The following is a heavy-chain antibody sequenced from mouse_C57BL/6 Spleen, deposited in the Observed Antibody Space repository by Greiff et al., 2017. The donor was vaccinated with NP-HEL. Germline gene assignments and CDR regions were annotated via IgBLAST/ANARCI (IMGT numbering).Heavy chain of an antibody. V-gene: IGHV1-18*01. D-gene: IGHD1-1*01. CDR1: GYTFTDYN. CDR2: INPNNGGT. Sequence: EVQLQQSGPELVKPGASVKIPCKASGYTFTDYNMDWVKQSHGKSLEWIGDINPNNGGTIYNQKFKGKATLTVAKSSSTAYMELRSLTSEDTAVYYCARGGYYGSSKGYFDVWGTGSTVTVSS. CDR3: ARGGYYGSSKGYFDV. J-gene: IGHJ1*03.